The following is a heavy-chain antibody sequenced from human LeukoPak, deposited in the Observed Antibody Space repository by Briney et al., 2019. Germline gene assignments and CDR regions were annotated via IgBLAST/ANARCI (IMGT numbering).Heavy chain of an antibody. D-gene: IGHD3-10*01. CDR1: GFTFSSHW. J-gene: IGHJ4*02. V-gene: IGHV3-7*01. CDR2: VKQDVGEK. CDR3: ARGPTYGSRSDDFDY. Sequence: PGGSLQLSCAASGFTFSSHWMGWVRPAPGKGRGWVDSVKQDVGEKYYVDSVKGRFTIPRDNAKNSPSLHMNSLRGEDTAVYYCARGPTYGSRSDDFDYWGQGTLVTVSS.